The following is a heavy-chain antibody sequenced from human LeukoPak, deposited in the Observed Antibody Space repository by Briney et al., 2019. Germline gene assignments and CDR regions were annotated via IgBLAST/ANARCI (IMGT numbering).Heavy chain of an antibody. D-gene: IGHD6-13*01. CDR1: GFTFSSYA. CDR2: ISYDGSNK. Sequence: GGSLGLSCAASGFTFSSYAMHGVRQAPGKGLEWVAVISYDGSNKYYADSVKGRFTISRDNSKNTLYLQMNSLRAEDTAVYYCARAQLPYSSSAAHDYWGQGTLVTVSS. CDR3: ARAQLPYSSSAAHDY. J-gene: IGHJ4*02. V-gene: IGHV3-30*04.